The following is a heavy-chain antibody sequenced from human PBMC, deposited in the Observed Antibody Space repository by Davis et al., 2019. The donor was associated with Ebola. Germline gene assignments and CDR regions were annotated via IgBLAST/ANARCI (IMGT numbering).Heavy chain of an antibody. D-gene: IGHD3-16*02. J-gene: IGHJ5*02. CDR2: INPNRGGT. CDR3: ARDNNYDYVWGSYRPNNWFDP. Sequence: AASVKVSCKASGYTFTGYYMHWVRQAPGQGLEWMGWINPNRGGTNYHKKFQGRVTMTRDTSISTAYMELRRLRSDDTAVYYCARDNNYDYVWGSYRPNNWFDPWGQGTLVTVSS. CDR1: GYTFTGYY. V-gene: IGHV1-2*02.